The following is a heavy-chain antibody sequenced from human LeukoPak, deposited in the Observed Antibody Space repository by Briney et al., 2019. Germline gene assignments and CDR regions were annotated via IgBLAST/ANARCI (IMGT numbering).Heavy chain of an antibody. CDR1: GGSLSIHY. J-gene: IGHJ3*01. CDR3: PRLLDNDISGDPDTFDV. Sequence: PSETLSLTCTVSGGSLSIHYWSWIRQPPGKRLEWIGYISYTGRTKYNPSLQSRVTISIETSKSQFSLKLTSVTSADTAVYYCPRLLDNDISGDPDTFDVWGQGTTVIVSS. V-gene: IGHV4-59*11. D-gene: IGHD3-22*01. CDR2: ISYTGRT.